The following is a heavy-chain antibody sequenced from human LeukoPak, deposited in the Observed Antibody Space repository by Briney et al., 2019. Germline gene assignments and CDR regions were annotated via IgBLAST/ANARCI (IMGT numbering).Heavy chain of an antibody. CDR1: GFTFSTYA. J-gene: IGHJ5*02. CDR3: ARADSSSWYEFDP. D-gene: IGHD6-13*01. CDR2: ISGSGGSI. V-gene: IGHV3-23*01. Sequence: GGSLRLSCVSSGFTFSTYAMMWVRQAPGKGLEWVSGISGSGGSIYYAGSVKGRFTISRDNSENTVYLQMNSLRAEDTAVYYCARADSSSWYEFDPWGQGTLVTVSS.